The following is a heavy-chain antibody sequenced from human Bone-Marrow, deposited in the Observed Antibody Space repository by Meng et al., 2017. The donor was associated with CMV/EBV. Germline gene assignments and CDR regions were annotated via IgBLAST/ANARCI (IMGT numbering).Heavy chain of an antibody. CDR3: ARVLGELPWGLNWFDP. J-gene: IGHJ5*02. CDR2: IYYSGST. D-gene: IGHD3-16*01. Sequence: SETLSLTCTVSGGSISSYYWSWTRQPPGKGLEWIGYIYYSGSTNYNPSLKSRVTISVDTSKNQFSLKLSSVTAADTAVYYCARVLGELPWGLNWFDPWGQGTLVTVSS. V-gene: IGHV4-59*01. CDR1: GGSISSYY.